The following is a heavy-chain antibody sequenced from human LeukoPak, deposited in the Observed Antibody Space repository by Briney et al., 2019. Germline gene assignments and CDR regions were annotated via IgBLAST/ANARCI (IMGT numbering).Heavy chain of an antibody. J-gene: IGHJ4*02. V-gene: IGHV1-8*01. CDR3: ALTYSSGWYKGKYYFDY. CDR1: GYTFTSYD. Sequence: GASVKVSCKASGYTFTSYDINWVRQATGQGLEWMGWMNPNSGNTGYAQKFQGRVTMTRNTSTSTAYMELSSLRSEDTAVYYCALTYSSGWYKGKYYFDYWGQGTLVTVTS. D-gene: IGHD6-19*01. CDR2: MNPNSGNT.